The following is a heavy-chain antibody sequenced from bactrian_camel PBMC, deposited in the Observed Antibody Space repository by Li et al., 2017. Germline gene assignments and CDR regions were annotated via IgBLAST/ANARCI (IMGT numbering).Heavy chain of an antibody. CDR1: GDIEKSTC. J-gene: IGHJ6*01. Sequence: HVQLVESGGGSVQAGGSLTLSCVVSGDIEKSTCLGWFRQFPNKEREGVAAIDSAGNTDYADSVKGRFTISQDNAKNTLYLTMNSLKPEETAMYYCAADPWRSGAFCYTGADFRYWGQGTQVTVS. D-gene: IGHD8*01. V-gene: IGHV3S53*01. CDR2: IDSAGNT. CDR3: AADPWRSGAFCYTGADFRY.